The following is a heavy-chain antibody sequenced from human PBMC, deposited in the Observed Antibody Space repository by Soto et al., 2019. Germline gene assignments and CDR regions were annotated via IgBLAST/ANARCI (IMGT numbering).Heavy chain of an antibody. CDR1: GFAFSNYA. J-gene: IGHJ4*02. D-gene: IGHD6-13*01. CDR3: AKDRTVAAGNFDY. CDR2: ISTSIDAT. V-gene: IGHV3-23*01. Sequence: EVQLLESGGGLVQPGGSLRLSCAASGFAFSNYAMHRIRQAQGMGREWVSSISTSIDATSYAASVKGRFTISGNDSKNTLYLQMNSLRAEDSAVYYGAKDRTVAAGNFDYWGQGTQVTVAS.